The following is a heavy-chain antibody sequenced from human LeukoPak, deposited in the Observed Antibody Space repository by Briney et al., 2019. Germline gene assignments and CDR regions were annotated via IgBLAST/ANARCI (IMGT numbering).Heavy chain of an antibody. CDR3: ARAGGDSTFDY. V-gene: IGHV4-30-4*07. CDR2: TYYSGSSYYSGNT. CDR1: GGSISSGGYY. J-gene: IGHJ4*02. Sequence: PSETLSLTCIVSGGSISSGGYYWSWIRQHPGMGLEWIGYTYYSGSSYYSGNTYYNPSLKSRVSISVDTSKNQFSLKVSSVTAADTAVYYCARAGGDSTFDYWGQGALVTVSS. D-gene: IGHD4-17*01.